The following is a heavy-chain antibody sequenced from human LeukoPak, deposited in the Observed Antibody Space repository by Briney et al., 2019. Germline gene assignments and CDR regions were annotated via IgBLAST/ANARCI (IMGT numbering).Heavy chain of an antibody. CDR2: IHYSGST. V-gene: IGHV4-59*01. CDR1: GGSISGYY. CDR3: AREGQWLPDWFDP. J-gene: IGHJ5*02. D-gene: IGHD6-19*01. Sequence: PSETLSLTCTVSGGSISGYYWSWIRQPPGQGLEWIGYIHYSGSTDYNPSLKGRVTILLDMSKNQFSLKINSMTAADTAVYYCAREGQWLPDWFDPWGQGTLVTVSS.